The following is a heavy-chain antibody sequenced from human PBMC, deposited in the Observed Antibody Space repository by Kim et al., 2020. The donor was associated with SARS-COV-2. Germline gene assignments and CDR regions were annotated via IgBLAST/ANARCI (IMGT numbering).Heavy chain of an antibody. J-gene: IGHJ4*02. CDR2: ISGSGGST. CDR1: GFTFSSYA. V-gene: IGHV3-23*01. D-gene: IGHD3-22*01. Sequence: GGSLRLSCAASGFTFSSYAMSWVRQAPGKGLEWVSAISGSGGSTYYADSVKGRFTISRDNSKNTLYLQMNSLRAEDTAVYYCAKDLSITMIVVVIAPDYWGQGTLVTVSS. CDR3: AKDLSITMIVVVIAPDY.